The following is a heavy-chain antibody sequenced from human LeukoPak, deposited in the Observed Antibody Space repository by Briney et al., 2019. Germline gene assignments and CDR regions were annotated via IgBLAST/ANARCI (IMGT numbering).Heavy chain of an antibody. J-gene: IGHJ4*02. D-gene: IGHD5-24*01. V-gene: IGHV3-49*03. Sequence: PGGSLRLSCTASGFTFGDYAMSWFRQAPGKGLEWVGFIRSKAYGGTTEYAASVKGRFTISRDDSKSIAYLQMNSLKTEDTAVYYCTRDKGLQSHNFDYWGQGTLVTVSS. CDR2: IRSKAYGGTT. CDR1: GFTFGDYA. CDR3: TRDKGLQSHNFDY.